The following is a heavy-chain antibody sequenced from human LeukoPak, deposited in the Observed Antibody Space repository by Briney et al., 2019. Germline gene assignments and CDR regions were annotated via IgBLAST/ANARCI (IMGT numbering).Heavy chain of an antibody. D-gene: IGHD1-26*01. CDR2: IYTSGST. Sequence: SETLSLTCTVSGGSISSYYWSWIRQPAGKGLEWTGRIYTSGSTNYNPSLKSRVTLSVDTSKNQFSLKLSSVTAADTAVYYCARLKVGGGGYYFHDFWGQGTLVTVSS. J-gene: IGHJ4*02. CDR1: GGSISSYY. CDR3: ARLKVGGGGYYFHDF. V-gene: IGHV4-4*07.